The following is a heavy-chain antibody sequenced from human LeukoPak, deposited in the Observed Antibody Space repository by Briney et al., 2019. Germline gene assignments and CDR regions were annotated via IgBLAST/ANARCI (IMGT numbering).Heavy chain of an antibody. J-gene: IGHJ4*02. CDR3: ARVWSGYYMVDF. Sequence: ASVKVSCKASGYTFTSYGISWVRQAPGQGLEWMGWISAYNGNTNYAQKLQGRVTMTTDTSTSTAYMELRSLRSEDRAVYYCARVWSGYYMVDFWGQGTLVTVSS. D-gene: IGHD3-3*01. CDR1: GYTFTSYG. V-gene: IGHV1-18*01. CDR2: ISAYNGNT.